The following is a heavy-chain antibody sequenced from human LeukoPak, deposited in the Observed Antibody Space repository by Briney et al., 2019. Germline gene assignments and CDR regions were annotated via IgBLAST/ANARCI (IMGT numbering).Heavy chain of an antibody. V-gene: IGHV1-69*01. J-gene: IGHJ4*02. D-gene: IGHD3-3*01. CDR1: GGTFSSYA. Sequence: GSSVKVSCKASGGTFSSYAISWVRQAPGQGLEWMGGIIPIFGTANYAQKFQGRVTITADESTSTAYMELSSLRSEDTAVYYCARFSSSPFQYDFWSGFTGAYFDYWGQGTLVTVSS. CDR2: IIPIFGTA. CDR3: ARFSSSPFQYDFWSGFTGAYFDY.